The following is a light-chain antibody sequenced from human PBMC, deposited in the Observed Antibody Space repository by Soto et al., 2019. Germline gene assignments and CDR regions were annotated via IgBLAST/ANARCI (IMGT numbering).Light chain of an antibody. Sequence: QAVVTQEPSFSVSPGGTVTLTCGLTSGSVSTRNYPSWYQQIPGQAPRTLIYNTNTRSSGVPDRFSCAILCNKAALTIPGAQAENESDYSCVPYVGSGTHWLLCGGTQLTV. CDR1: SGSVSTRNY. CDR3: VPYVGSGTHWL. CDR2: NTN. V-gene: IGLV8-61*01. J-gene: IGLJ3*02.